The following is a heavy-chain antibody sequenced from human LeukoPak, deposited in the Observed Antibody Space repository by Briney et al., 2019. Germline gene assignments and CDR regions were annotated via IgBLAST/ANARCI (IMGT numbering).Heavy chain of an antibody. CDR3: ARTTEAHSWRTRYYDYYMDV. J-gene: IGHJ6*03. V-gene: IGHV4-61*05. D-gene: IGHD6-13*01. CDR1: GGSIRSTSYY. Sequence: SETLSLTCAVYGGSIRSTSYYWGWIRQPPGKGLEWIGYIYYSGSTNYNPSLKSRVTISVDTSKNQLSLKLSSVTAADTAVYYCARTTEAHSWRTRYYDYYMDVWGKGTTVTVSS. CDR2: IYYSGST.